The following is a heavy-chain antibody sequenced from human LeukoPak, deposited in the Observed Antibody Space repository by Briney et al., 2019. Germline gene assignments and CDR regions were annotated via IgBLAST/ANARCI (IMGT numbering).Heavy chain of an antibody. CDR1: GFTFSSYS. D-gene: IGHD5-24*01. Sequence: GGSLRLSCAASGFTFSSYSMNWVRQAPGKGLEWLSSMSSSNFYIYYADSINGRFNISRDDAKNTLYLQMNSLRAEDTAVYYCARVLDGYNLSPCDYWGQGTLVTVSS. CDR2: MSSSNFYI. CDR3: ARVLDGYNLSPCDY. J-gene: IGHJ4*02. V-gene: IGHV3-21*01.